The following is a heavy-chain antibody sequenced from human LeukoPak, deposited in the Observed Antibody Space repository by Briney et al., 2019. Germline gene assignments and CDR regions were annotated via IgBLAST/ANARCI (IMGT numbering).Heavy chain of an antibody. Sequence: GGSLRLSCAASGFTFSSYAMSWVRQAPGKGLEWVAFIQYDGSNKYYADSVKGRFTISRDNSKNTLYLQMNSLRAEDTAVYYCAKDESGSYYGARYFDYWGQGTLVTVSS. V-gene: IGHV3-30*02. J-gene: IGHJ4*02. CDR3: AKDESGSYYGARYFDY. CDR1: GFTFSSYA. D-gene: IGHD1-26*01. CDR2: IQYDGSNK.